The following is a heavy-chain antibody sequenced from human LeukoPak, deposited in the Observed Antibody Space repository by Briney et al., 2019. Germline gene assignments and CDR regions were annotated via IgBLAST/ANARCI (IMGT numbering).Heavy chain of an antibody. CDR3: ARDGTYSSSTFDY. V-gene: IGHV3-74*01. J-gene: IGHJ4*02. CDR1: GFTFSSYS. CDR2: INSDGSST. D-gene: IGHD6-6*01. Sequence: GGSLRLSCAASGFTFSSYSMNWVRQAPGKGLVWVSRINSDGSSTSYADSVKGRFTISRDNAKNTLYLQMNSLRAEDTAVYYCARDGTYSSSTFDYWGQGTLVTVSS.